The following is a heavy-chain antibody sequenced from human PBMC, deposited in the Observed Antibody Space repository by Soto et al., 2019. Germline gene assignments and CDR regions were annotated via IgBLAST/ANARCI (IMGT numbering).Heavy chain of an antibody. D-gene: IGHD3-22*01. CDR1: GGSISSGGYS. Sequence: PSETLSLTCAVSGGSISSGGYSWSWIRQPPGKGLEWIGYIYHSGSTYYNPSLKSRVTISVDRSKNQFSLKLSSVTAADTAVYYCARGTYYYDSSGYQNWFDPWGQGTLVTVSS. CDR3: ARGTYYYDSSGYQNWFDP. J-gene: IGHJ5*02. V-gene: IGHV4-30-2*01. CDR2: IYHSGST.